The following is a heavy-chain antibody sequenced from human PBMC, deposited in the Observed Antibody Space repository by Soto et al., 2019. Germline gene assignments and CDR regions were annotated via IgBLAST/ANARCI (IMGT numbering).Heavy chain of an antibody. CDR2: ISYDGSNK. CDR3: ARDHSAVGATLWSFDN. CDR1: GFTFNRYG. D-gene: IGHD1-26*01. J-gene: IGHJ4*02. V-gene: IGHV3-30*03. Sequence: GRSLRLSCAASGFTFNRYGMSWVRQAPGKGLEWVAVISYDGSNKYYADSVKGRFTISRDNSKNTLYWQMNSLGAEDTAMYYCARDHSAVGATLWSFDNWGQGTPDTVSS.